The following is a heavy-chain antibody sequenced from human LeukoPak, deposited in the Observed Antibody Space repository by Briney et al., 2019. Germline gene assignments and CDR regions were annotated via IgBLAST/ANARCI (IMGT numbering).Heavy chain of an antibody. V-gene: IGHV3-33*06. D-gene: IGHD6-13*01. CDR1: GFTFSSYG. CDR2: IWCDGSNK. J-gene: IGHJ4*02. CDR3: AKRGYTSTWLSPFDY. Sequence: PGGSLRLSCAASGFTFSSYGMHWVRQAPGKGLEWVAVIWCDGSNKYYADSVKGRFTISRDNSKNTLYLQMNSLRAEDTAVYYCAKRGYTSTWLSPFDYWAQGTLVTVSS.